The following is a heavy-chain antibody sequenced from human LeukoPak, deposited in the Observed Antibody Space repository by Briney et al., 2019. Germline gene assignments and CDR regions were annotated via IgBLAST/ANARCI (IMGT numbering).Heavy chain of an antibody. J-gene: IGHJ4*02. CDR2: IYYSGST. CDR1: GGSISSYY. Sequence: KPSETLSLTCTVSGGSISSYYWSWIRQPPGKGLEWIGYIYYSGSTNYNPSLKSRVTISVDTSKNQFSLKLSSVTAADTAVYYCASLYSGYDLGIDYWGQGTLVTVSS. D-gene: IGHD5-12*01. CDR3: ASLYSGYDLGIDY. V-gene: IGHV4-59*01.